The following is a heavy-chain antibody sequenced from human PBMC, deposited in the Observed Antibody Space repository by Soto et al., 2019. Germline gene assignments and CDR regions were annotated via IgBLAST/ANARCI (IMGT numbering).Heavy chain of an antibody. Sequence: SEPLSLTCTVSGGSISSSSYYWGWIRQPPGKGLEWIGSIYYSGSTYYNPSLKSRVTISVDTSKNQFSLKLSSVTAADTAVYYCAREDIVLLPAVGLDPWGQGTLVTVSS. CDR2: IYYSGST. CDR3: AREDIVLLPAVGLDP. CDR1: GGSISSSSYY. D-gene: IGHD2-2*01. V-gene: IGHV4-39*02. J-gene: IGHJ5*02.